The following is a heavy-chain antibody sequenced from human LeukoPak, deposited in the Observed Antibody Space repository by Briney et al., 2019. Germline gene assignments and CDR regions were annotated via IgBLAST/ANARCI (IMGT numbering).Heavy chain of an antibody. D-gene: IGHD3-9*01. V-gene: IGHV4-34*01. CDR2: INHSGSN. Sequence: SETLSLTCAVYGGSFSGYYWSWIRQPPGKGLEWIGEINHSGSNNYNPSLKSRVTISVDTSKNQFSLKLSSVTAADTAVYYCARESEYYDILTGYYPNWFDPWGQGTLVTVSS. CDR3: ARESEYYDILTGYYPNWFDP. CDR1: GGSFSGYY. J-gene: IGHJ5*02.